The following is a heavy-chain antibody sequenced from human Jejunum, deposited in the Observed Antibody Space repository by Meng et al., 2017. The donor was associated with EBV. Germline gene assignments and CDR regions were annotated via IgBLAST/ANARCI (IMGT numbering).Heavy chain of an antibody. CDR1: GDSITRGAYL. J-gene: IGHJ4*02. CDR3: ARGGPDFGDYVPFDY. V-gene: IGHV4-30-2*01. CDR2: IYHIGST. Sequence: LQLQVSGSGLVKPSQTLSLTCAVSGDSITRGAYLWSWIRQPPGKGLEWIGNIYHIGSTYYNPSLKSRVTISVDRSKNQFSLKLTSVTAADTAVYYCARGGPDFGDYVPFDYWGQGTLVTVSS. D-gene: IGHD4-17*01.